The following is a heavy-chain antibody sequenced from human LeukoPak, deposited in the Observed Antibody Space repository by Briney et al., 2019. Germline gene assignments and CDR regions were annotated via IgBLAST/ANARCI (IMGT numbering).Heavy chain of an antibody. D-gene: IGHD1-1*01. CDR2: IWFDGSNQ. Sequence: GGSLRLSCAASGFTFSSYGMHWVRQAPGKGLKWVTFIWFDGSNQYYADSVKGRFTISRDNSKNTLYLQMNSLRAEDSAVYYCAKDDKRDGNRYFDYWGQGTPVTVSS. J-gene: IGHJ4*02. CDR1: GFTFSSYG. V-gene: IGHV3-30*02. CDR3: AKDDKRDGNRYFDY.